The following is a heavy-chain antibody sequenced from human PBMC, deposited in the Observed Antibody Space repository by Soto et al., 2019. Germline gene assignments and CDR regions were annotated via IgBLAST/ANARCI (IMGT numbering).Heavy chain of an antibody. Sequence: LRLSCAASGFTFSSYGMHWVRQAPGKGLEWVAVISYDRSNKYYADSVKGRFTISRDNAKNTLYLQMNSLRAEDTAVYYCARDLGDFWSGYNNWFDPWGQGTLVTVSS. V-gene: IGHV3-30*03. J-gene: IGHJ5*02. CDR1: GFTFSSYG. D-gene: IGHD3-3*01. CDR2: ISYDRSNK. CDR3: ARDLGDFWSGYNNWFDP.